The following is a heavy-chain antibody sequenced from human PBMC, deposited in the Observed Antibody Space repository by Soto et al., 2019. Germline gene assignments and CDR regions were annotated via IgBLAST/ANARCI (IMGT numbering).Heavy chain of an antibody. CDR3: AKDRGSSWYESVDY. V-gene: IGHV3-23*01. CDR1: GFTFSSYA. D-gene: IGHD6-13*01. J-gene: IGHJ4*02. CDR2: IRGSGGST. Sequence: EVQLLESGGGLVQPGGSLRLSCAASGFTFSSYAMSWVRQAPGKGLVWVSAIRGSGGSTYYADTVKGRFTISRDNSQNTLYLQMNSLRAEDTAVYYCAKDRGSSWYESVDYWGQGTLVTVSS.